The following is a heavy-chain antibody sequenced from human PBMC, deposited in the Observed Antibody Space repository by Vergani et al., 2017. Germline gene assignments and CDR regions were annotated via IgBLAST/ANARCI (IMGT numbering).Heavy chain of an antibody. CDR1: GGSIRSGSHY. Sequence: QLQLQESGSGLVKPSQTLSLTCAVSGGSIRSGSHYWSWIRQPAGKGPEWIGHIHTGGSTDLNPSFKSRVSISVDTSKSQFSLKLNAVTVADTAVYYCARSRPYCTSGSCPAIWGQGTLVTVSS. J-gene: IGHJ4*02. CDR2: IHTGGST. CDR3: ARSRPYCTSGSCPAI. V-gene: IGHV4-61*02. D-gene: IGHD2-15*01.